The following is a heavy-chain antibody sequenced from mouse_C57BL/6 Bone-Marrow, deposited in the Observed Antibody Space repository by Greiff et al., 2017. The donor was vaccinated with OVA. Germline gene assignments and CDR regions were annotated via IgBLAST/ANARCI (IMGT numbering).Heavy chain of an antibody. D-gene: IGHD2-4*01. CDR2: INPNSGST. V-gene: IGHV1-64*01. J-gene: IGHJ4*01. CDR3: ARGRLRRGIYYAMDY. CDR1: GYTFTSYW. Sequence: VQLQQPGAELVKPGASVKLSCKASGYTFTSYWMHWVKQRPGQGLEWIGMINPNSGSTNYNEKFKSKATLTVDKSSSTAYMQLSSLTSEDSAVYYCARGRLRRGIYYAMDYWGQGTSVTVSS.